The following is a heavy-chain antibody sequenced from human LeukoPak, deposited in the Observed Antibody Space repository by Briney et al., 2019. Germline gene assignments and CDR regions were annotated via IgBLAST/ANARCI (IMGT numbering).Heavy chain of an antibody. CDR2: INAGNGNT. D-gene: IGHD3-22*01. V-gene: IGHV1-3*01. CDR1: GYTFTSYA. Sequence: ASVKVSCKASGYTFTSYAMHWVRQAPGQRLEWMGWINAGNGNTKYSQKFQGRVTITRDTSASTAYMELSSLRSEDTAVYYCARDPNYYYDSSDDAFDIWGQGTMVTVSS. J-gene: IGHJ3*02. CDR3: ARDPNYYYDSSDDAFDI.